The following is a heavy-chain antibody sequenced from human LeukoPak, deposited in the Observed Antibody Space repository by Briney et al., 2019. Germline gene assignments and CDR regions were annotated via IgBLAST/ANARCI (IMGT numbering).Heavy chain of an antibody. CDR1: GYTFTGFY. D-gene: IGHD2-15*01. Sequence: GASVNVSSKASGYTFTGFYMHWVRQAPGQGLEWMGWINPNSGGTNYAQKFQGRVTMTRDTSIITAYMELSRLRSDDTAMYYCARDGVVVVADGNYYFDYWGQGTLVTVSS. CDR2: INPNSGGT. CDR3: ARDGVVVVADGNYYFDY. J-gene: IGHJ4*02. V-gene: IGHV1-2*02.